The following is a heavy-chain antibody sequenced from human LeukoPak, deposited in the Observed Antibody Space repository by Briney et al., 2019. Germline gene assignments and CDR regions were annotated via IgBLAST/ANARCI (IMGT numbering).Heavy chain of an antibody. CDR1: GGSFSGYY. CDR3: ARRLDL. Sequence: PSETLSLTCAVYGGSFSGYYWTRIRQPLGKGLEWIGEINHSGSTNYNPSLKSRVAISVDTSNNQFSLKLSSVTAADTAVYYCARRLDLWGRGTLVTVSS. V-gene: IGHV4-34*01. J-gene: IGHJ2*01. CDR2: INHSGST.